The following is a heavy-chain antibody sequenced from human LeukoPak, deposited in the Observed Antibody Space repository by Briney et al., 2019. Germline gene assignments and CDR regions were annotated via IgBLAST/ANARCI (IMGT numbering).Heavy chain of an antibody. V-gene: IGHV3-7*04. J-gene: IGHJ4*02. CDR3: AKDRVGGALEF. CDR1: GFTLSKTW. Sequence: GGSLRLSCEASGFTLSKTWMSWVRQAPGKGLEWVACIMEDGSVQKYVDSVRGRFTISRDNARNSLYLQMNSLRVEDTAVYYCAKDRVGGALEFWGQGTLATVSS. CDR2: IMEDGSVQ. D-gene: IGHD2-21*01.